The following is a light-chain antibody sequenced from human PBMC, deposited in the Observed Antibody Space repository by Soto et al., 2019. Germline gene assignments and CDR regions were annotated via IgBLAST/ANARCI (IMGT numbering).Light chain of an antibody. CDR2: GAS. CDR1: QSVSSSY. V-gene: IGKV3-20*01. J-gene: IGKJ1*01. CDR3: QQYDNSFTWT. Sequence: EIVLTQSPGTLSLSPGERATLSCRASQSVSSSYLAWYQQKPGQAPRLLIYGASSRATGIPDRFSGSGSGTDFTLTISRLEPEDFAVYYCQQYDNSFTWTFGQGTNVDIK.